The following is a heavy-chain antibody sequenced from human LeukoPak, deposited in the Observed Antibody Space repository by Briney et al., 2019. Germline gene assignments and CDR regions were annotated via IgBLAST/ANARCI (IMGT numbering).Heavy chain of an antibody. V-gene: IGHV4-34*01. Sequence: SETLSLTCAVYGGSFSGYYWSWIRQPPGKGLEWIGEINHSGSTNYNPSLKSRVTTSVDTSKNQFSLKLSSVTAADTAVYYCARSVLVLRYFDWLSKYFDYWGQGTLVTVSS. CDR2: INHSGST. CDR1: GGSFSGYY. J-gene: IGHJ4*02. CDR3: ARSVLVLRYFDWLSKYFDY. D-gene: IGHD3-9*01.